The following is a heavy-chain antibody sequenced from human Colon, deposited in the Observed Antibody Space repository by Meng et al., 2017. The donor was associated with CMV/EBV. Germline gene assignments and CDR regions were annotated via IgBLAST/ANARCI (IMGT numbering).Heavy chain of an antibody. CDR2: INTNPGHP. CDR1: GYSFTTYA. CDR3: ARGILATVDS. V-gene: IGHV7-4-1*02. J-gene: IGHJ4*02. Sequence: QVQLVQSGSELKRPGASVKVSCKTSGYSFTTYAMNWVRQAPGQGLEWMGWINTNPGHPTYAQGFTGRFVFSSDTSVSTAYLQISSLQSGDTAVYYCARGILATVDSWGQGTLVTVSS. D-gene: IGHD5-12*01.